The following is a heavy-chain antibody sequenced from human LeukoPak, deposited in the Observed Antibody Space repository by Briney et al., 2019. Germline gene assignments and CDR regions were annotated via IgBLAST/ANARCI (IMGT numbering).Heavy chain of an antibody. CDR2: IYFSGST. CDR3: ARQSGGKYSSGWYEGY. D-gene: IGHD6-19*01. V-gene: IGHV4-39*01. J-gene: IGHJ4*02. CDR1: GGSISSSTYY. Sequence: WETLSLTCTVSGGSISSSTYYWGWIRQPPGKGLEWIGSIYFSGSTYYNPSLKSRVTISVDTSKNQFSLKLSSVTAADTAVYYCARQSGGKYSSGWYEGYWGQGTLVTVSS.